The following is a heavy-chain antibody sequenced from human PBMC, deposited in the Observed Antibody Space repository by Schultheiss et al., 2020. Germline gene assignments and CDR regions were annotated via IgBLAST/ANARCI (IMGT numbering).Heavy chain of an antibody. J-gene: IGHJ4*02. V-gene: IGHV4-59*01. D-gene: IGHD5-18*01. Sequence: LETLSLTCTVSGGSISSYDWNWIRQPPGKGLEWIGYIYYSGSTKSNPSLKSRVTISLDTSKNQFSLKLSSVTAADTAVYYCARGLGPSYGIDNWGQGTLVTVS. CDR2: IYYSGST. CDR3: ARGLGPSYGIDN. CDR1: GGSISSYD.